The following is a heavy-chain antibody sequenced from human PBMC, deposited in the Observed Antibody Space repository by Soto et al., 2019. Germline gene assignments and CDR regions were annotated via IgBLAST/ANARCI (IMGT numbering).Heavy chain of an antibody. CDR1: GFTFSNYG. CDR2: ISAYTGKT. CDR3: ARGGTPPWGYCTGTMCYSDY. D-gene: IGHD2-8*02. J-gene: IGHJ4*02. V-gene: IGHV1-18*01. Sequence: QVQLVQSGAEVKKPGASVKVSCKASGFTFSNYGITWVRQAPGQGLEWMGWISAYTGKTSFAQNLQGRVTMTTDTSTSTAYMELRSLRSDDTAMYYCARGGTPPWGYCTGTMCYSDYWGQGTLVTVSS.